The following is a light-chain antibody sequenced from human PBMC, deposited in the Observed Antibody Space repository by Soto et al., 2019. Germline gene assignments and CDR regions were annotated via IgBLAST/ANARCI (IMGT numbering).Light chain of an antibody. V-gene: IGLV1-44*01. CDR2: GNN. Sequence: QYVLTQPPSASGTPGQRVTISCSGGSSNIGRNTVNWYQQLPGTAPKLLIYGNNQRPSGVPDRFSGSKSGTSASLAISGLQSEDEADYDCAAWDDSLNGDVFGTGTKVTVL. CDR1: SSNIGRNT. J-gene: IGLJ1*01. CDR3: AAWDDSLNGDV.